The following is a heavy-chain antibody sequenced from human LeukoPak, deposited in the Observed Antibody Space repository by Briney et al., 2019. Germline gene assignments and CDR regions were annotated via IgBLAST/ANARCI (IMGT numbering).Heavy chain of an antibody. J-gene: IGHJ3*02. CDR2: INPNSGGT. D-gene: IGHD3-22*01. Sequence: ASVKVSCKASGYTFTGYYMHWVRQAPGQGLEWMGWINPNSGGTNYAQKFQGRVTMTRDTSISTAYMELSRLRSDDTAVYYCATPAPYYDDSRGYYSDAFHIWGQGTMVTVSS. CDR1: GYTFTGYY. CDR3: ATPAPYYDDSRGYYSDAFHI. V-gene: IGHV1-2*02.